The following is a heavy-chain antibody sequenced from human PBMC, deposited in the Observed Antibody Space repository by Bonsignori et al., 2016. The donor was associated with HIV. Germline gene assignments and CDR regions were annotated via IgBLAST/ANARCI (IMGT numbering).Heavy chain of an antibody. Sequence: GESLKISCAASGFTFSSYWMSWVRQAPGKGLEWVANIKQDGSEKYYVDSVKGRFTISRDNAKNSLYLQMNSLRAEDTAVYYCARGGVVAAPEGSWFDPWGQGTLVTVSS. CDR1: GFTFSSYW. CDR3: ARGGVVAAPEGSWFDP. CDR2: IKQDGSEK. D-gene: IGHD2-15*01. V-gene: IGHV3-7*03. J-gene: IGHJ5*02.